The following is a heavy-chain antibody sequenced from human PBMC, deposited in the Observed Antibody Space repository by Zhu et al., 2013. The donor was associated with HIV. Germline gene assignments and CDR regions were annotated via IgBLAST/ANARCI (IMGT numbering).Heavy chain of an antibody. V-gene: IGHV1-69*06. CDR3: AREGFYGGPFHGMDV. D-gene: IGHD4-17*01. J-gene: IGHJ6*02. CDR2: INPTSGGT. CDR1: GGTFSSYA. Sequence: QVQLVQSGAEVKKPGSSVKVSCKASGGTFSSYAISWVRQAPGQGLEWMGWINPTSGGTNYAQKFQGRVTMTTDTSTSTAYMEVRSLKSDDTAVYYCAREGFYGGPFHGMDVVGPRDHGHRSP.